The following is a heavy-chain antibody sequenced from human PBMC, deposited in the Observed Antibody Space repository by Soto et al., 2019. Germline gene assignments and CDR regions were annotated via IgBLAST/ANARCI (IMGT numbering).Heavy chain of an antibody. D-gene: IGHD2-15*01. J-gene: IGHJ3*02. CDR1: GGSVSSGSYY. V-gene: IGHV4-61*01. CDR3: ARGSGPNDAFDI. Sequence: QVQLQESGPGLVKPSETLPLTCTVSGGSVSSGSYYWSWIRQPPGKGLEWIGYIYYSGSTNYNPSLKSRVTISVDTSKNQFSLKLSSVTAADTAVYYCARGSGPNDAFDIWGQGTMVTVSS. CDR2: IYYSGST.